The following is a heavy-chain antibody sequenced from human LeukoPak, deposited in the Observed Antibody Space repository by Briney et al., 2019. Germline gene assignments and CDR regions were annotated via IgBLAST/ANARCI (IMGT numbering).Heavy chain of an antibody. D-gene: IGHD6-6*01. V-gene: IGHV3-21*01. CDR2: ISSSSSYI. J-gene: IGHJ6*02. CDR3: ARGKGIAARQPVNYYYYDGMDV. Sequence: GGSLRLSCAASGFTFSSYSMNWVRQAPGKGLEWVSSISSSSSYIYYADPVKGRFTISRDNAKNSLYLQMNSLRAEDTAVYYCARGKGIAARQPVNYYYYDGMDVWGQGTTVTVSS. CDR1: GFTFSSYS.